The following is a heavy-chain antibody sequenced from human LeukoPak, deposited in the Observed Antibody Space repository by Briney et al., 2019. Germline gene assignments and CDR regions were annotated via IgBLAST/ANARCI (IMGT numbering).Heavy chain of an antibody. CDR2: INPKSGGT. Sequence: ASVTVSCKASGYTFTGYYMHWVRQAPGQGLEWMGWINPKSGGTNYAQKFQGRVTMTRDTSVSTAYMELNRLRSDDTAVYYCARDLTSHGDDWGQGTLVTVSS. V-gene: IGHV1-2*02. J-gene: IGHJ4*02. D-gene: IGHD3-9*01. CDR3: ARDLTSHGDD. CDR1: GYTFTGYY.